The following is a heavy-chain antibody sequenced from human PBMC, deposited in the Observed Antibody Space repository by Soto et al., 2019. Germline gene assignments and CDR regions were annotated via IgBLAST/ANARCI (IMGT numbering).Heavy chain of an antibody. D-gene: IGHD1-26*01. V-gene: IGHV3-23*01. J-gene: IGHJ4*02. CDR2: ISARGGSS. CDR3: AKGSIESSAAVDN. CDR1: GFSFSSYA. Sequence: DVQLLESGGGLVQPGGSLRLSCAASGFSFSSYAMVWVRQAPGKGLEWVAVISARGGSSYFADSVKGRFTLSRDNSKNVLSLEMNSLRAEDTAIDFCAKGSIESSAAVDNWGQGTLVVVSS.